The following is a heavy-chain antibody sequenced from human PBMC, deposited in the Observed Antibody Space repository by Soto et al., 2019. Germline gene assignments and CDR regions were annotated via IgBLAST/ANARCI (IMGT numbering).Heavy chain of an antibody. D-gene: IGHD3-10*01. V-gene: IGHV4-31*03. J-gene: IGHJ4*02. CDR1: GGSISIGGYY. Sequence: SETLSLTCTVSGGSISIGGYYWNWIRQYPGTGLEWIGNIYFNGSTFYNPSLKSRVIISVDLPKNQFSLKLVSVTAADTAVYYCARLRGDTRGRPNYFEEWGQGARVTVSS. CDR3: ARLRGDTRGRPNYFEE. CDR2: IYFNGST.